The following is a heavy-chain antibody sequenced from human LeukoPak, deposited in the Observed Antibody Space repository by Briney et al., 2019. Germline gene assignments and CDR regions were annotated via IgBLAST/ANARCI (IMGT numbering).Heavy chain of an antibody. CDR1: GFTFSNAW. Sequence: GGSLRLSCAASGFTFSNAWMSWVRQAPGKGLEWVGRIKSKTDGGTTDYAAPVKGRFTISRDDSKNTLYQQMNSLKTEDTAVYYCTTDLGYSGYDSWGQGTLVTVSS. CDR3: TTDLGYSGYDS. J-gene: IGHJ4*02. CDR2: IKSKTDGGTT. V-gene: IGHV3-15*01. D-gene: IGHD5-12*01.